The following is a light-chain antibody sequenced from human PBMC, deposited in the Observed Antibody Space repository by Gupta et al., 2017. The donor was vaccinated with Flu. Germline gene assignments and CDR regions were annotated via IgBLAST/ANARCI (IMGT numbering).Light chain of an antibody. CDR3: QVWDSSSDHVV. V-gene: IGLV3-21*03. CDR2: DDS. J-gene: IGLJ2*01. CDR1: NIGSKT. Sequence: SYVLPQPPSVSVAPGKTARITCGGNNIGSKTVHWYQQRPGQAPVLVVYDDSARPSGIPERFSGSNYGNTATLTISRVEAGDEADYYCQVWDSSSDHVVFGGGTNLTVL.